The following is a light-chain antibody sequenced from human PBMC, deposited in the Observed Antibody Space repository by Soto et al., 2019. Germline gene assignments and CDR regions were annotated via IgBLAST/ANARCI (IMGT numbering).Light chain of an antibody. J-gene: IGLJ2*01. CDR2: EVS. Sequence: QSALTQPASVSGSPGQSITISCTGTSSDVGDFDCVSWYQQHPGKAPKLMIYEVSDRPSGVSNRFSGSKSGDTASLTISGLQAEDEADYYCSSHTSSSTLVFGGGTKLTV. V-gene: IGLV2-14*01. CDR3: SSHTSSSTLV. CDR1: SSDVGDFDC.